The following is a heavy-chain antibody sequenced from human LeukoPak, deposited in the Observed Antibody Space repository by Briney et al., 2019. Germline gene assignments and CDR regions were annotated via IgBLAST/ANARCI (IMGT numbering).Heavy chain of an antibody. J-gene: IGHJ6*04. Sequence: RASVKVSCKASGYTFTSYAMHWVRQAPGQRLEWMGWINVGNGNTKYSQKFQGRVTITRDTSASTAYMELSSLRSEDTAVYYCARDPLRYFGIVTLSYGMDVWGKGTTVTVSS. V-gene: IGHV1-3*01. CDR2: INVGNGNT. CDR3: ARDPLRYFGIVTLSYGMDV. CDR1: GYTFTSYA. D-gene: IGHD3-9*01.